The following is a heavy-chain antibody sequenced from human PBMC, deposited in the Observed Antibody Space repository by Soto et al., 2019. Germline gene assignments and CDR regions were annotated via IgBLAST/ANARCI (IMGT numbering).Heavy chain of an antibody. Sequence: SETLSLTCAVYGGSFSGYYWSWIRQPPGKGLEWIGEINHSGSTNYNPSLKSRVTISVDTSKSQFSLKLSSVTAADTAVYYCARNHGSGSYPPYYYYYGMDVWGQGTTVTVSS. CDR3: ARNHGSGSYPPYYYYYGMDV. CDR1: GGSFSGYY. CDR2: INHSGST. J-gene: IGHJ6*02. D-gene: IGHD3-10*01. V-gene: IGHV4-34*01.